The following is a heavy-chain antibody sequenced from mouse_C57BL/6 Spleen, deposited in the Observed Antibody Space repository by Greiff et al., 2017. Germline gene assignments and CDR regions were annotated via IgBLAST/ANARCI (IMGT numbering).Heavy chain of an antibody. CDR3: TTRGAYCSSYGAY. CDR1: GYNITDYY. Sequence: LQQSGAELVRPGASVSLSCTATGYNITDYYMHWVKQRPEQGLEWIGRSDPEDGDTEYAPKFQGKATMTADTSSNTAYLQLSSLTSEDTAVYYGTTRGAYCSSYGAYWGQGTLVTVSA. D-gene: IGHD1-1*01. V-gene: IGHV14-1*01. J-gene: IGHJ3*01. CDR2: SDPEDGDT.